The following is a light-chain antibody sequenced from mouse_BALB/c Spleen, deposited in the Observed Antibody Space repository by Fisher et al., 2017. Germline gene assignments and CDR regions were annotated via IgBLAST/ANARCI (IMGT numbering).Light chain of an antibody. CDR3: QQWSSNPFT. CDR1: SSVSSSY. J-gene: IGKJ4*01. V-gene: IGKV4-57-1*01. CDR2: GTS. Sequence: DIVLTQSTAIMSASPGEKVTMTCRASSSVSSSYLHWYQQKPGSSPKPWIYGTSNLASGVPVRFSGSGSGTSYSLTISRVEAEDAATYYCQQWSSNPFTFGSGTKLEIK.